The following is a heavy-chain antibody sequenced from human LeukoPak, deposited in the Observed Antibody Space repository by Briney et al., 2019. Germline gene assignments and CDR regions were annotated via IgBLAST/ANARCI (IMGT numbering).Heavy chain of an antibody. CDR1: GGSISSYY. J-gene: IGHJ5*02. D-gene: IGHD3-10*01. V-gene: IGHV4-59*01. Sequence: PSETLSLTCTVSGGSISSYYWSWIRQPPGKGLEWIGYIHYSGSTNYNPSLKSRVTISVDMSKNQFSLKLSSVTAADTAVYYCARALRVSSWFDPWGQGTLVTVSS. CDR2: IHYSGST. CDR3: ARALRVSSWFDP.